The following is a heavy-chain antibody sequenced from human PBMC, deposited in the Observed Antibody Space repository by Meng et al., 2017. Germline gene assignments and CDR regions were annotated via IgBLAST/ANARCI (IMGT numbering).Heavy chain of an antibody. Sequence: AWVELSGPGLDKPPGTLSLSCAVSCGSISSSNWWSWVRQPPGKGLEWIGEIYHSGSTNYNPSLKSRVTISVDKSKNQFSLKLSSVTAADTAVYYCARIGDWGSTRYFDYWGQGTLVTVSS. CDR1: CGSISSSNW. CDR3: ARIGDWGSTRYFDY. D-gene: IGHD7-27*01. J-gene: IGHJ4*02. CDR2: IYHSGST. V-gene: IGHV4-4*03.